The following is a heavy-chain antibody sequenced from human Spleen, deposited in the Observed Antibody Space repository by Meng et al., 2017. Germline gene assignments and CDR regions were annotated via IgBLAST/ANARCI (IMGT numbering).Heavy chain of an antibody. Sequence: GGSLRLSCAASGFTFSSYGMHWVRQAPGKGLEWVGIISYDGSNKNNADTVKGRFTISRDNSKNTLYLQMNSLRAEDTAVYYCARVGVYSSSWYLDPYFDYWGQGTLVTVSS. CDR1: GFTFSSYG. CDR3: ARVGVYSSSWYLDPYFDY. D-gene: IGHD6-13*01. V-gene: IGHV3-30*01. J-gene: IGHJ4*02. CDR2: ISYDGSNK.